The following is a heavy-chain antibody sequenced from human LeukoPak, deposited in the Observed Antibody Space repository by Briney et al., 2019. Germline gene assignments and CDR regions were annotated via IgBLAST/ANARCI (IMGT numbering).Heavy chain of an antibody. J-gene: IGHJ5*02. Sequence: SQTLSLTCAISGDSVSSNSAAWNWIRQSPSRGLEWLGRTYYRSKWYNDYAVSVKSRITINPDTSKNQFSLQLNSVTPEDTAVCYCARDFGYYGSGRGTNLFDPWGQGTLVTVSS. CDR3: ARDFGYYGSGRGTNLFDP. V-gene: IGHV6-1*01. D-gene: IGHD3-10*01. CDR2: TYYRSKWYN. CDR1: GDSVSSNSAA.